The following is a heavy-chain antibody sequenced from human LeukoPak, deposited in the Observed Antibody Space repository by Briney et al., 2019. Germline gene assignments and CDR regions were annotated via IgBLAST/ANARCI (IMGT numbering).Heavy chain of an antibody. CDR2: ISSSSSYI. CDR1: GFTFSSYS. J-gene: IGHJ4*02. D-gene: IGHD6-6*01. CDR3: ARDGPRAARPLNY. V-gene: IGHV3-21*01. Sequence: PGRSLRLSCAASGFTFSSYSMNWVRQAPGKGLEWVSSISSSSSYIYYADSVKGRFTISRDNAKNSLYLQMNSLRAEDTAVYYCARDGPRAARPLNYWGQGTLVTVSS.